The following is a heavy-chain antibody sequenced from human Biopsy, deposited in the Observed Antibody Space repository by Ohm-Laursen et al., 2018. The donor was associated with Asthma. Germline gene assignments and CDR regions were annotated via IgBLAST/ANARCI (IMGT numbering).Heavy chain of an antibody. Sequence: GTLSLTCTVSGGSVSTGSYYWSWIRQPPGKGLEWLGYIYYTGSDNYNPSLKSRITISVDTSKNQFSLRLNSVTAADTAVYYCARGPNYHGSGRAPIGMDVWGQGTTVTVSS. CDR2: IYYTGSD. J-gene: IGHJ6*02. V-gene: IGHV4-61*01. D-gene: IGHD3-10*01. CDR3: ARGPNYHGSGRAPIGMDV. CDR1: GGSVSTGSYY.